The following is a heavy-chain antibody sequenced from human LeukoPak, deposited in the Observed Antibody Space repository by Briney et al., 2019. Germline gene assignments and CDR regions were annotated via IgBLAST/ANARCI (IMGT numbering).Heavy chain of an antibody. J-gene: IGHJ4*02. CDR3: ARYSGSYYYPPAWDL. CDR1: GFTFSSYA. V-gene: IGHV3-30-3*01. D-gene: IGHD1-26*01. CDR2: ISYDGSNK. Sequence: PGRSLRPSCAASGFTFSSYAMHWVRQAPGKGLEWVAVISYDGSNKYYADSVKGRFTISRDNSKNTLYLQMDSLRADDTAVYYCARYSGSYYYPPAWDLWGQGTLVTVSS.